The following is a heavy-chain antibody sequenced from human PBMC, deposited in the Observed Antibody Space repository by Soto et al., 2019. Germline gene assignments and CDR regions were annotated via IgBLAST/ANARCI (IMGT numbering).Heavy chain of an antibody. CDR2: ISGSGGST. CDR3: AKLPLRYFDWSPFDP. D-gene: IGHD3-9*01. CDR1: GFTFSSYA. J-gene: IGHJ5*02. V-gene: IGHV3-23*01. Sequence: LRLSCAASGFTFSSYAMSWVRQAPGKGLEWVSAISGSGGSTYYADSVKGRFTISRDNSKNTLYLQMNSLRAEDTAVYYCAKLPLRYFDWSPFDPWGQGTLVTV.